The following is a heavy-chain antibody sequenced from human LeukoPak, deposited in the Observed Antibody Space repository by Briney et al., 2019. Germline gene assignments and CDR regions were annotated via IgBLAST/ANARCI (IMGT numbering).Heavy chain of an antibody. Sequence: SETLSPTCTVSGGSISSYYWSWIRQPPGKGLEWIGYIYYSGSTNYNPSLKSRVTISVDTSKNQFSLKLSSVTAADTAVYYCARTIYGSGSYLEVDWGQGTLVTVSS. CDR3: ARTIYGSGSYLEVD. D-gene: IGHD3-10*01. CDR2: IYYSGST. V-gene: IGHV4-59*08. J-gene: IGHJ4*02. CDR1: GGSISSYY.